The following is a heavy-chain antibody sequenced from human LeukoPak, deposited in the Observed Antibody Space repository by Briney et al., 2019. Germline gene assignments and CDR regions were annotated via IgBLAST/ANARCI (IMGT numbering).Heavy chain of an antibody. J-gene: IGHJ4*02. CDR2: IYHDGINT. CDR3: ARDLSVGSKPDLGFDY. Sequence: PGGSLRLSCAASGFTFSTYWMHWVRQAPGKGLVWVSRIYHDGINTYYADSVKGGFTISRDNAKNSLYLQMNSLRAEDTAVYYCARDLSVGSKPDLGFDYWGQGTLVTVSS. CDR1: GFTFSTYW. V-gene: IGHV3-74*01. D-gene: IGHD1-26*01.